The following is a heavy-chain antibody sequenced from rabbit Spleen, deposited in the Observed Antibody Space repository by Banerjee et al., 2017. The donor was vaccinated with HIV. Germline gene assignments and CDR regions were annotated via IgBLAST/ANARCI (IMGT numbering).Heavy chain of an antibody. Sequence: QLKESGGGLVQPGGSLKLSCTASGFDFSRDYMNWVRQAPGKGLEWIGYIDPVFGITYYASWVNGRFTISSHNAKNTVSLQMNSLTAADTATYFCARNDAGYPGYGYAIDLWGQGTLVTVS. CDR3: ARNDAGYPGYGYAIDL. CDR1: GFDFSRDY. J-gene: IGHJ3*01. V-gene: IGHV1S7*01. CDR2: IDPVFGIT. D-gene: IGHD7-1*01.